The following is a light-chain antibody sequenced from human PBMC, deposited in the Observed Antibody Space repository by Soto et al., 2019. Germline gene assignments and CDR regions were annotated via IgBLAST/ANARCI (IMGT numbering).Light chain of an antibody. CDR2: SAS. J-gene: IGKJ1*01. CDR3: QQSYTSPPWT. CDR1: QSISTY. V-gene: IGKV1-39*01. Sequence: DIQMTQSPSSLSASVGDRVTISCRAAQSISTYLNWYQQKPGTAPRLLIYSASSVETGVPPGFSGSGSGRDFTLTISSLRPEDIATYFCQQSYTSPPWTFGQGTKVDIK.